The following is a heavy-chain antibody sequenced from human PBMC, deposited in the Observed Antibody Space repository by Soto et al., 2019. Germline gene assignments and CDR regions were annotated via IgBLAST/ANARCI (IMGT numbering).Heavy chain of an antibody. Sequence: EVQLVESGGGLVQPGRSLRLSCAASGFTFDDYAMHWVRQAPGKGLEWVSGISWNSGSIGYADSVKGRFTISRDNAKNSLYLQMNSLRAEDTALYYCAKDLYGDLGGDDAFDIWGQGTMVTVSS. J-gene: IGHJ3*02. CDR2: ISWNSGSI. CDR1: GFTFDDYA. V-gene: IGHV3-9*01. CDR3: AKDLYGDLGGDDAFDI. D-gene: IGHD4-17*01.